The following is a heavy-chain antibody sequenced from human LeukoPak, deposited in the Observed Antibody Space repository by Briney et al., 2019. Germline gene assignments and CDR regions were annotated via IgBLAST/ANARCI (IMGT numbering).Heavy chain of an antibody. CDR2: ISYDGSNK. CDR1: GFTFSSYG. D-gene: IGHD1-26*01. V-gene: IGHV3-30*18. CDR3: AKDRSGSYYDY. J-gene: IGHJ4*02. Sequence: GGSLRLSCAASGFTFSSYGMHWVRQAPGKGLEWVAVISYDGSNKYYADSVKGRFTISRDNSKNTLYLQMNSLRAEDTAVYYCAKDRSGSYYDYWGQGTLVTVSS.